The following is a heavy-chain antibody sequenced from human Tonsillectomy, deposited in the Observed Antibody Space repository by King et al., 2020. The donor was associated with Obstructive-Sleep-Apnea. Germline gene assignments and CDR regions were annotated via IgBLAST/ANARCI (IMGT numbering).Heavy chain of an antibody. V-gene: IGHV3-66*01. CDR3: AREGAATTAPYFDY. J-gene: IGHJ4*02. CDR2: IYSGGST. D-gene: IGHD4-17*01. CDR1: GFTVSSNY. Sequence: VQLVESGGGLVQPGGSLRLSCAASGFTVSSNYMSWVRQAPGKGLEWGSVIYSGGSTYYADSVKGRFTISRDNSKNTLYLQMNSLRAEDTAVYYCAREGAATTAPYFDYWGQGTLVTVSS.